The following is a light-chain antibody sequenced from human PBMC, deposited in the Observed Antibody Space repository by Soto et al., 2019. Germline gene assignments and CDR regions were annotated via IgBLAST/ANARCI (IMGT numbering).Light chain of an antibody. V-gene: IGLV1-47*01. J-gene: IGLJ2*01. CDR1: RPNIGSNH. Sequence: QSVLTQPPSASGTPGQSVTISCSGSRPNIGSNHVYWYQQLPQTAPKLLLFETNQRPSGVPDRFSGSKSGTSASLVIRGLRSEDEADYYCQSYDSSLSGSVFGGGTKLTVL. CDR2: ETN. CDR3: QSYDSSLSGSV.